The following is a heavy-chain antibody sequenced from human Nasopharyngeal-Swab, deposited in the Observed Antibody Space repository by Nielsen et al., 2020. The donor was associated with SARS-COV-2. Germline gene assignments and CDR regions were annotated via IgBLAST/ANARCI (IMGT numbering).Heavy chain of an antibody. CDR3: VRRSDLFDSRGYS. D-gene: IGHD3-22*01. Sequence: SETLSLTCTVSGASISSRLYYWGWVRQPPGKGLEWIGSFYNSGSSYFNPSLKGRVSRFVDTSKNQFSPKLTSVTAADTAVYYCVRRSDLFDSRGYSLGQGTLVTVSS. CDR1: GASISSRLYY. CDR2: FYNSGSS. V-gene: IGHV4-39*01. J-gene: IGHJ5*02.